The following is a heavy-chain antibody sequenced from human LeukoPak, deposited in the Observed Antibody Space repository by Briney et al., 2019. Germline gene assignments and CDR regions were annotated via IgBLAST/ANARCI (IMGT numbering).Heavy chain of an antibody. CDR1: GGSISSGGYY. V-gene: IGHV4-31*03. J-gene: IGHJ4*02. CDR2: IYYSGST. Sequence: KASETLSLTCTVSGGSISSGGYYWSWIRQHPGMGLGWIGYIYYSGSTYYNPSLKSRITISVDTSKNQFSLKLSSVTAADTAVYYCAVGRRYSYGSDYWGQGTLVTVSS. CDR3: AVGRRYSYGSDY. D-gene: IGHD5-18*01.